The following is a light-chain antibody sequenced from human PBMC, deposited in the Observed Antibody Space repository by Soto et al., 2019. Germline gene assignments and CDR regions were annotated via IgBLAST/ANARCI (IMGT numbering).Light chain of an antibody. CDR3: SSYTSSSTLLV. CDR2: EVS. V-gene: IGLV2-14*01. J-gene: IGLJ2*01. CDR1: GSDVGGYNY. Sequence: QSALTQPASVSGSPGQSITISYTGTGSDVGGYNYVSWYQQHPGKAPKLIIYEVSNRPSGVSNRFSGSKSGNTASLTISGLQAEDEADYYCSSYTSSSTLLVFGRGTKLTVL.